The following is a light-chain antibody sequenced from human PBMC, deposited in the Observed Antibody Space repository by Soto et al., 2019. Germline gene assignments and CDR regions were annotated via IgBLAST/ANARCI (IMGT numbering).Light chain of an antibody. CDR2: GDN. CDR3: QSYDSSLSGSV. Sequence: QSVLTQPPSVSGAPGQRVTISCTGTSSNIGEGYGVFWYQQLPGTAPKLLIYGDNTRPSGVPDRFSASKSGTSASLVITGLQADDEADYHCQSYDSSLSGSVFGGGTKVTVL. V-gene: IGLV1-40*01. J-gene: IGLJ2*01. CDR1: SSNIGEGYG.